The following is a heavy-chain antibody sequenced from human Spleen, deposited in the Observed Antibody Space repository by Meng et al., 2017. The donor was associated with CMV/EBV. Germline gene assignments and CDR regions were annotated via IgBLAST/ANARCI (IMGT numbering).Heavy chain of an antibody. J-gene: IGHJ4*02. CDR2: IIPIFGTA. Sequence: SVKVSCKASGGTFSSYAITWVRQAPGQGLEWMGGIIPIFGTANYAQKLQGRVTMTTDTSTSTAYMELRSLRSDDTAVYYCARDQLSSGWYSGDYWGQGTLVTVSS. CDR1: GGTFSSYA. D-gene: IGHD6-19*01. CDR3: ARDQLSSGWYSGDY. V-gene: IGHV1-69*05.